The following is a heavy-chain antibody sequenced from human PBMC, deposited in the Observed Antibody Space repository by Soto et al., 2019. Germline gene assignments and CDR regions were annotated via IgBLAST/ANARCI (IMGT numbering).Heavy chain of an antibody. CDR1: GFTFSSYA. V-gene: IGHV3-23*01. D-gene: IGHD2-15*01. CDR3: AKDSAVIERHCSGGSCHTPPWFDP. Sequence: GGSLRLSCAASGFTFSSYAMSWVRQAPGKGLEWVSAISGSGGSTYYADSVKGRFTISRDNSKNTLYLQMNSLRAEDTAVYYCAKDSAVIERHCSGGSCHTPPWFDPWGQGTLVTVSS. J-gene: IGHJ5*02. CDR2: ISGSGGST.